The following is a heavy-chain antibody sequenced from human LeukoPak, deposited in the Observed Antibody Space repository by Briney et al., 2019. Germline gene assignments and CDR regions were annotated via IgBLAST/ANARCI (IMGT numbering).Heavy chain of an antibody. V-gene: IGHV3-23*01. Sequence: GGSLRLSCAASGLTFSSYAMSWVRQAPGKGLEWVSAISGSGGSTYYADSVKGRFTISRDNSKNTLYLQMNSLRAEDTAVYYCAKDRGDGYNHFDYWGQGTLVTVSS. CDR3: AKDRGDGYNHFDY. J-gene: IGHJ4*02. D-gene: IGHD5-24*01. CDR2: ISGSGGST. CDR1: GLTFSSYA.